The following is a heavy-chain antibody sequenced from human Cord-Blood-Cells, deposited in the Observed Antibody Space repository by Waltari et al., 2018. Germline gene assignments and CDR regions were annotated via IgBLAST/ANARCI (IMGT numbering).Heavy chain of an antibody. CDR1: GGSFSGYY. Sequence: QVQLQQWGAGLLKPSETLSLTCAVYGGSFSGYYWSWILQPPGKGLEGIGEINHSGSTNYNPSLKSRVTISVDTSKNQFSLKLSSVTAADTAVYYCARFENCSSTSCYGDLFDAFDIWGQGTMVTVSS. D-gene: IGHD2-2*01. J-gene: IGHJ3*02. V-gene: IGHV4-34*01. CDR2: INHSGST. CDR3: ARFENCSSTSCYGDLFDAFDI.